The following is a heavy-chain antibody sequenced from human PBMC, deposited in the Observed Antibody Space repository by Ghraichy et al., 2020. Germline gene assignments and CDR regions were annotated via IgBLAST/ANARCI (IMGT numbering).Heavy chain of an antibody. D-gene: IGHD4-23*01. CDR1: GFTFSGHG. V-gene: IGHV3-48*02. J-gene: IGHJ6*02. Sequence: GGSLRLSCVASGFTFSGHGMNWVRQAPGKGLEWVAYITTRSGFISYADSVRGRFTISRDNARNSLDLQMKSLRDEDTAVYYCARASRVARFFYYDAMDVWGHGTTVTVSS. CDR2: ITTRSGFI. CDR3: ARASRVARFFYYDAMDV.